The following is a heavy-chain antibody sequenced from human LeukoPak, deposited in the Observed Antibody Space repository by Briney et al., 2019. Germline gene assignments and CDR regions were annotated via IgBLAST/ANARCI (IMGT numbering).Heavy chain of an antibody. V-gene: IGHV4-4*07. CDR2: IYTSGST. CDR1: GGSISSYY. J-gene: IGHJ4*02. CDR3: ARDVLAGEHGGYVGSRGGAFDY. D-gene: IGHD5-12*01. Sequence: PSETLSLTCTVSGGSISSYYWSWIRQPAGKGLEWIGRIYTSGSTNYNPSLESRVTMSVDTSKNQFSLKLSSVTAADTAVYYCARDVLAGEHGGYVGSRGGAFDYWGQGTLVTVSS.